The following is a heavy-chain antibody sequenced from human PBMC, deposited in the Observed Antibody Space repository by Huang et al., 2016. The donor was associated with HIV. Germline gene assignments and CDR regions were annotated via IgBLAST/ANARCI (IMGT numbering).Heavy chain of an antibody. V-gene: IGHV3-30-3*01. Sequence: QVQLVESGGGVVQPGTSLRLSCAASGFTFSNYARNWVRQAPGKGLEWVAVISNEGSTKYSADSVKGRFTISRDNAKNTVYLQMNSLRAEDTAVYYCARSEPSRYYFDYWGQGTLVTVSS. CDR1: GFTFSNYA. CDR2: ISNEGSTK. CDR3: ARSEPSRYYFDY. J-gene: IGHJ4*02.